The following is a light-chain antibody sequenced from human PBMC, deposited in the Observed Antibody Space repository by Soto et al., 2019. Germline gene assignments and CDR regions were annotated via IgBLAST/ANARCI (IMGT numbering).Light chain of an antibody. CDR2: LGS. J-gene: IGKJ1*01. CDR1: QSLLHSNGYNY. V-gene: IGKV2-28*01. Sequence: DFVMTQSPLSLPVTPGEPASISCRSSQSLLHSNGYNYLNWYLQKPGQSPQLLIYLGSTRASGVPDRFSGSGSGTDFTLNISRVEAEDVGVYYCMQALQTLWTFGQGTKVEIK. CDR3: MQALQTLWT.